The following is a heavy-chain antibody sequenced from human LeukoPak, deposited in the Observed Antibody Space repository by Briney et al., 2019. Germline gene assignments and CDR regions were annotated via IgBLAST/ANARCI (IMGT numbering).Heavy chain of an antibody. CDR3: ARGAAYCGGDCSNNWFDP. D-gene: IGHD2-21*02. CDR1: GGTLSSYA. V-gene: IGHV1-69*05. J-gene: IGHJ5*02. Sequence: SVKVSCKASGGTLSSYAISWVRQAPGQGLEWMGGIIPIFGTANYAQKFQGRVTITTDESTSTAYMELSSLRSEDTAVYYCARGAAYCGGDCSNNWFDPWGQGTLVTVSS. CDR2: IIPIFGTA.